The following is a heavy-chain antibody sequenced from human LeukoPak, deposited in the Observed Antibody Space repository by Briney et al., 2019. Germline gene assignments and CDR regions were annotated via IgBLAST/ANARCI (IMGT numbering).Heavy chain of an antibody. D-gene: IGHD2-15*01. V-gene: IGHV3-48*03. CDR2: TAIGGNND. CDR3: AGSLSGGWGPVDDY. Sequence: GGSLRLSCIGYGVTFRRQEINWGRQGPGKGLEWVAYTAIGGNNDQYGDSVKGRFTISRDSATNSVTLQMNSLRAEDTAVYYCAGSLSGGWGPVDDYWGRGTLVTVSS. CDR1: GVTFRRQE. J-gene: IGHJ4*02.